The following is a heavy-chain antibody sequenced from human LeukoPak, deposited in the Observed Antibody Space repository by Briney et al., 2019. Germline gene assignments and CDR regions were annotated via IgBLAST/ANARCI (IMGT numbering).Heavy chain of an antibody. CDR1: GGSFSGYY. D-gene: IGHD6-6*01. CDR3: ACTDYSSSPFDY. V-gene: IGHV4-34*01. CDR2: INHSGST. Sequence: SETLSLTCAVYGGSFSGYYWSWIRQPPGKGLEWIGEINHSGSTNYNPSLKSRVTISVDTSKNQFSLKLSSVTAADTAVYYCACTDYSSSPFDYWGQGILVTVSS. J-gene: IGHJ4*02.